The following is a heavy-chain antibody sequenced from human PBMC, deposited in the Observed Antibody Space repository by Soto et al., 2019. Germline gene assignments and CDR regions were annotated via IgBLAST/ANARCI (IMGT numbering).Heavy chain of an antibody. V-gene: IGHV1-69*06. CDR3: ARNEDSSSDNWFDP. J-gene: IGHJ5*02. CDR2: IIPIFGTA. Sequence: ASVKVSCKASGGTFSSYAISWVRQAPGQGLEWMGGIIPIFGTANYAQKFQGRVTITADKSTSTAYMELSSLRSEDTDVYYCARNEDSSSDNWFDPWGQGTLVTVSS. D-gene: IGHD6-6*01. CDR1: GGTFSSYA.